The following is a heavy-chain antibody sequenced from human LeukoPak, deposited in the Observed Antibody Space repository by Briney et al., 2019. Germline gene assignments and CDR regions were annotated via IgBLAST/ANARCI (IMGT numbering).Heavy chain of an antibody. D-gene: IGHD5-12*01. J-gene: IGHJ6*02. CDR1: GGSFSGYY. Sequence: SETLSLTCAVYGGSFSGYYWSWIRQPPGKGLEWIGEINHSGSTNYNPSLKSRVTISVDTSKNQFSLKLSSVTVADTAVYYCARSGYPYYYYGMDVWGQGTTVTVSS. V-gene: IGHV4-34*01. CDR3: ARSGYPYYYYGMDV. CDR2: INHSGST.